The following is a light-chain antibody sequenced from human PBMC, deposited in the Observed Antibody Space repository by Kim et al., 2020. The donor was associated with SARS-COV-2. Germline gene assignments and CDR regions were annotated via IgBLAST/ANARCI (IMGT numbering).Light chain of an antibody. Sequence: GKVTWTLGRGNRSYANAWHQQQPEQGPRYLMKLDGDGSHSKGDGGPDRFSGSTSGAERHLTISSLQSEDGADYYCQTWGTGSLVFGGGTQLTVL. V-gene: IGLV4-69*01. CDR2: LDGDGSH. CDR1: RGNRSYA. J-gene: IGLJ2*01. CDR3: QTWGTGSLV.